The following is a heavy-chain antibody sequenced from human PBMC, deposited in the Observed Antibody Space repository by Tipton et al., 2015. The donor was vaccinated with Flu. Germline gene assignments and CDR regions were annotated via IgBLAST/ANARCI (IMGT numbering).Heavy chain of an antibody. CDR2: INHSGST. D-gene: IGHD2-2*01. CDR3: ARELGYCSSTSCRPRSYYYYYMDV. Sequence: TLSLTCAVYGGSFSGYYWSWIRQPPGKGLEWIGEINHSGSTNYNPSLKSRVTISVDTSKNQFSLKLSSVTAADTAVYYCARELGYCSSTSCRPRSYYYYYMDVWGKGTTVTVSS. J-gene: IGHJ6*03. CDR1: GGSFSGYY. V-gene: IGHV4-34*01.